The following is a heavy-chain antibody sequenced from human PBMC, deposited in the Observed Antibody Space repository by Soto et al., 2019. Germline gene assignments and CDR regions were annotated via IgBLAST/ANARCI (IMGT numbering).Heavy chain of an antibody. Sequence: QVQLVESGGGVVQPGRSLRLSCAASGFTFSYYAMHWVRQAPGKGLEWVAVISYDGGEKYYAESVKGRFTISRDNSKNALSLQMTSLRADGTTVYYCAKALGELAPESYDYWGQGTLITVSS. CDR3: AKALGELAPESYDY. V-gene: IGHV3-30*18. CDR2: ISYDGGEK. CDR1: GFTFSYYA. J-gene: IGHJ4*02. D-gene: IGHD3-16*01.